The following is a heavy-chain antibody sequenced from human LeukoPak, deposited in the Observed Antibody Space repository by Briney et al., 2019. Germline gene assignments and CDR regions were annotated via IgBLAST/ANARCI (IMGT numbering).Heavy chain of an antibody. V-gene: IGHV4-39*07. CDR3: ARVDYYCSSTSCYSHYYYYMDV. J-gene: IGHJ6*03. CDR1: GGSISSSSYY. Sequence: SETLSLTCTVSGGSISSSSYYWGWIRQPPGKGLEWIGSIYYSGSTYYNPSLKSRVTISVDTSKNQFSLKLSSVTAADTAVYYCARVDYYCSSTSCYSHYYYYMDVWGKGTTVTVSS. CDR2: IYYSGST. D-gene: IGHD2-2*02.